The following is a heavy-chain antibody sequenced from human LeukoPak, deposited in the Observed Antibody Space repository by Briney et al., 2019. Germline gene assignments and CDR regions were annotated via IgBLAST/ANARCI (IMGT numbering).Heavy chain of an antibody. V-gene: IGHV3-30-3*01. D-gene: IGHD6-13*01. Sequence: GGSLRLSCAASGLTFSSFAMHWVRQAPGKGLEWVAVISYDGSNKYFADSVKGRFTISRDNSKNTLYLQMNSLRAEDTAVYYCARDQMGAAAGLDYWGQGTLVTVSS. CDR2: ISYDGSNK. J-gene: IGHJ4*02. CDR1: GLTFSSFA. CDR3: ARDQMGAAAGLDY.